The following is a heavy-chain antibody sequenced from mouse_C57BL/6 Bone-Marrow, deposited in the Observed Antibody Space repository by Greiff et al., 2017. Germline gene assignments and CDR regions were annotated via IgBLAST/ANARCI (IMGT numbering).Heavy chain of an antibody. Sequence: QVQLQQSGAELMKPGASVKLSCKATGYTFTGYWIEWVKQRPGKGLEWIGRIYPGDGDTNYNGKFKGKATLTADKSSSTAYMQLSSLTAEDSAVYLCARGTTVVGPHWYFDVWGTGTTVTVSS. D-gene: IGHD1-1*01. CDR1: GYTFTGYW. CDR3: ARGTTVVGPHWYFDV. J-gene: IGHJ1*03. V-gene: IGHV1-82*01. CDR2: IYPGDGDT.